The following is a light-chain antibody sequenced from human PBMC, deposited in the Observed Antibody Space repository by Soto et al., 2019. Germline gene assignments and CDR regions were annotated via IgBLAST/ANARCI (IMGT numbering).Light chain of an antibody. CDR3: EQYTGSPLT. CDR1: QDISNY. V-gene: IGKV3-11*01. J-gene: IGKJ4*01. Sequence: EIQLTQSPSSLSVSVGDRVTITCQTSQDISNYLAWYQQKPGKAPRLLMYDASNRDTGIPARFSGSGSGTDFTLTINSLEPEDIAVYYCEQYTGSPLTFGGGTKVDIK. CDR2: DAS.